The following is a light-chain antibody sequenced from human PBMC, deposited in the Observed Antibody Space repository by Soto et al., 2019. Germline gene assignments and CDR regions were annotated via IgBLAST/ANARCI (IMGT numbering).Light chain of an antibody. CDR3: QQSYDISPIT. J-gene: IGKJ5*01. CDR1: ETISTF. Sequence: IQMNQSPSSLSVYVGDRVTMTCRASETISTFLNWYQVKPGKAPKLLIYAASTLQDGVPSRFSGSGSGTDFTLTINSLQPEDFASYYCQQSYDISPITFGQGTRLEIK. V-gene: IGKV1-39*01. CDR2: AAS.